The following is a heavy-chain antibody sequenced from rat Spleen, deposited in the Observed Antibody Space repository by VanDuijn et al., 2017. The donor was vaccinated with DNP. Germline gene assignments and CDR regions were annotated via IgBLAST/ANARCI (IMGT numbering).Heavy chain of an antibody. CDR2: ISGSGGST. CDR1: GFTFSDYD. CDR3: AKDRTGGFAMDA. Sequence: EVQLVESGGGLVQPGRSLKLSCATSGFTFSDYDMAWVRQAPTKGLEWVATISGSGGSTYYRDSVKGRFTVSRDNAENTVCLQMNSLRSEDTATYYCAKDRTGGFAMDAWGQGTSVTVSS. V-gene: IGHV5S13*01. D-gene: IGHD4-1*01. J-gene: IGHJ4*01.